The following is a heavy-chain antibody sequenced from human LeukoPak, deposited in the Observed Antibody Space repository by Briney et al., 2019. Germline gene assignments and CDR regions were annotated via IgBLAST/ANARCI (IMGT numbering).Heavy chain of an antibody. V-gene: IGHV3-21*01. CDR1: GFSFSSYS. CDR3: AKDPPAAVD. Sequence: SGGSLRLSCATSGFSFSSYSMSWVRQAPGRGLEWVSFISRTSDDIYHADSVKGRFIISRDNANNSLYLQMNSLRAEDTGVYYCAKDPPAAVDWGQGTLVTVSS. J-gene: IGHJ4*02. D-gene: IGHD2-15*01. CDR2: ISRTSDDI.